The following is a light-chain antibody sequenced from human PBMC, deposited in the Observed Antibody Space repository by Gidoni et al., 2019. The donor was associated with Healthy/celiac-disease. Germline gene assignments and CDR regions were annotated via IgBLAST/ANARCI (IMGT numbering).Light chain of an antibody. CDR1: QSVSSSY. Sequence: DIVLTQSPGTLSLSPGERATLSCRASQSVSSSYLAWYQQKPGQAPRPLIYGASSRAPGVPDRCSGSGSGTDFTLTISRLEPEDFAVYYCQQYGSSPPVTFGQXTRLEIK. V-gene: IGKV3-20*01. CDR2: GAS. CDR3: QQYGSSPPVT. J-gene: IGKJ5*01.